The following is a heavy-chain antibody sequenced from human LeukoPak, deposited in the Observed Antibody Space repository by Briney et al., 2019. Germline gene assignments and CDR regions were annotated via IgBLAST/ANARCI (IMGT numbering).Heavy chain of an antibody. D-gene: IGHD2-15*01. V-gene: IGHV1-2*02. CDR1: GYTFTGYY. J-gene: IGHJ6*03. Sequence: ASVKVSCKASGYTFTGYYMHWVRQAPGQELEWMGWINPNSGGTNYAQKFQGRVTMTRDTSISTAYMELSRLRSDDTAVYYCARAADCSGGSCYSAYYYMDVWGKGTTVTVSS. CDR3: ARAADCSGGSCYSAYYYMDV. CDR2: INPNSGGT.